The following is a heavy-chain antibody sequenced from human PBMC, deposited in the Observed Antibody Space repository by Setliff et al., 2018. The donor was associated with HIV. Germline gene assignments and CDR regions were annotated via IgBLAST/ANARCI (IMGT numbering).Heavy chain of an antibody. D-gene: IGHD3-16*01. Sequence: PGGSLRLSCAASGFTFSGSPLHWVRQASGKGLEWVGRILDKANGYATAYAASVKGRFTISRDDSKNTAYLQMNSLKTEDTGIYYCTASIDWGGGHIPTWGQGAPVTVSS. CDR2: ILDKANGYAT. J-gene: IGHJ5*02. CDR3: TASIDWGGGHIPT. CDR1: GFTFSGSP. V-gene: IGHV3-73*01.